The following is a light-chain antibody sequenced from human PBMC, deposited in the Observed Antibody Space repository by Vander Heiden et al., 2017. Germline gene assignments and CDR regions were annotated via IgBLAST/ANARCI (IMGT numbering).Light chain of an antibody. V-gene: IGKV3-11*01. Sequence: EMVLTQSPATLPLSPGERATLSCRASQSVSSYLAWYKQKPGQAPRLLIYDASNRATGITARFSGSGDGTDVTLTISSREPEDFEVYYCQQRINGPPMYTFGQGTKLEIK. J-gene: IGKJ2*01. CDR3: QQRINGPPMYT. CDR1: QSVSSY. CDR2: DAS.